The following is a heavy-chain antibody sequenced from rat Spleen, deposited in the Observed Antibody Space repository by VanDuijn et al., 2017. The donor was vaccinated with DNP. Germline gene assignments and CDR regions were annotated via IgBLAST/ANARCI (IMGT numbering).Heavy chain of an antibody. CDR3: ARGPNYGGYADYFDY. CDR1: GFNFNDYW. J-gene: IGHJ2*01. CDR2: INKDSSTI. D-gene: IGHD1-11*01. Sequence: EVKLVESGGGLVQPGRSLKLSCAASGFNFNDYWMGWVRQAPGKGLEWIGQINKDSSTITYIPSLKDKFTISRDNDQNTLYLKMSNLGSEDTAIYYWARGPNYGGYADYFDYWGQGVMVTVSS. V-gene: IGHV4-2*01.